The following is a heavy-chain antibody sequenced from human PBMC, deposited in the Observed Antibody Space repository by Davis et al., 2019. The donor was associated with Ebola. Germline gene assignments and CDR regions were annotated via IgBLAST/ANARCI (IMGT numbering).Heavy chain of an antibody. Sequence: GESLKISCAASGFTFSGSAMHWVRQASGKGLEWVGRIRSKANSYATAYAASVKGRFTISRDDSKNTAYLQMNSLKTEDTAVYYCTRQVHGDYSFDYWGQGTLVTVSS. J-gene: IGHJ4*02. CDR2: IRSKANSYAT. CDR3: TRQVHGDYSFDY. CDR1: GFTFSGSA. D-gene: IGHD4-17*01. V-gene: IGHV3-73*01.